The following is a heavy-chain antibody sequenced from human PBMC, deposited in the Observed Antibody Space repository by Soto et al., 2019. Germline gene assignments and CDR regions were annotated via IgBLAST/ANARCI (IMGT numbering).Heavy chain of an antibody. CDR1: GFTFSDWS. V-gene: IGHV3-11*01. D-gene: IGHD5-12*01. CDR3: ARGYSGYEIDYFDF. CDR2: ISYSGRTV. J-gene: IGHJ4*02. Sequence: QVQLVETGGGLVEPGGSLRLSCAASGFTFSDWSMSWIRQAPGKGLEWVSYISYSGRTVFYADSVRGRFTISRDSAKNSLYLQMNSLRDEDTAVYYCARGYSGYEIDYFDFWGQGTLVTVSS.